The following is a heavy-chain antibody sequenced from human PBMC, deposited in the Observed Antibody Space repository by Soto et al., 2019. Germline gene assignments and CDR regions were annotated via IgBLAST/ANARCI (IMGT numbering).Heavy chain of an antibody. CDR1: GFTFDDYA. D-gene: IGHD6-6*01. Sequence: GGSLRLSCAASGFTFDDYAMHWVRQAPGKGLEWVSGISWNSGSIGYADSVKGRFTISRDNAKNSLYLQMNSLRAEDTALYYCAKDNNPGIAARPYWFDPWGQGTLVTVSS. J-gene: IGHJ5*02. V-gene: IGHV3-9*01. CDR3: AKDNNPGIAARPYWFDP. CDR2: ISWNSGSI.